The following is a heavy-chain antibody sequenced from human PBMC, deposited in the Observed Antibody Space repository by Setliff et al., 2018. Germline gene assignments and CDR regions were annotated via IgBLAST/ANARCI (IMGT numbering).Heavy chain of an antibody. CDR2: TNPNNGDT. V-gene: IGHV1-2*02. J-gene: IGHJ4*02. Sequence: GASVKVSCKASGYTFTGYYFHWVRQAPGQGLEWMGWTNPNNGDTKSAQKFQGRLTMTRDTSISTAYMELSSLRSDDTAVYYCARQPMDTIMVTFDYRGQGILVTVSS. CDR3: ARQPMDTIMVTFDY. D-gene: IGHD5-12*01. CDR1: GYTFTGYY.